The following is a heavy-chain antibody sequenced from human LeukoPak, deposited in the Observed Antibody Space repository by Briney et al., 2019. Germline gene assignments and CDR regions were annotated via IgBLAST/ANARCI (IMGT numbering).Heavy chain of an antibody. D-gene: IGHD2-21*02. J-gene: IGHJ6*02. CDR2: IYHSGST. CDR1: GGSISSGGYS. CDR3: ARDYAVVVTAMGYYYYGMDV. V-gene: IGHV4-30-2*01. Sequence: SETLSLTCAVSGGSISSGGYSWSWIRQPPGKGLEWIGYIYHSGSTNYNPSLKSRVTISVDTSKNQFSLKLSSVTAADTAVYYCARDYAVVVTAMGYYYYGMDVWGQGTTVTVSS.